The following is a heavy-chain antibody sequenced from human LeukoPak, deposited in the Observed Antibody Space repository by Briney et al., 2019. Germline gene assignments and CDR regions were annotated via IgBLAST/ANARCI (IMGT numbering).Heavy chain of an antibody. CDR1: GYTFTSYA. CDR2: INTNTGNP. CDR3: ARERETMVRGVIITVFDY. D-gene: IGHD3-10*01. V-gene: IGHV7-4-1*02. J-gene: IGHJ4*02. Sequence: GASVKVSCKASGYTFTSYAMNWVRQAPGQGLGWMGWINTNTGNPTYAQGFTGRFVFSLDTSVSTAYLQISSLKAEDTAVYYCARERETMVRGVIITVFDYWGQGTLVTVSS.